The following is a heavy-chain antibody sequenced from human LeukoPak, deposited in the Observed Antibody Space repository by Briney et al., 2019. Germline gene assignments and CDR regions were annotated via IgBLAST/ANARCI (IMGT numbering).Heavy chain of an antibody. CDR3: ARNQQLGGHSYYYYGMDV. Sequence: PGGSLRLSCAVSGFTFSAYAMSWVRQAPGKGLEWVSIISGGGDYTYYADSVKDRFTASKDFSMDTLYLQMNSLRAEDTAIYYCARNQQLGGHSYYYYGMDVWGQGTTVTVSS. D-gene: IGHD3-16*01. CDR2: ISGGGDYT. CDR1: GFTFSAYA. J-gene: IGHJ6*02. V-gene: IGHV3-23*01.